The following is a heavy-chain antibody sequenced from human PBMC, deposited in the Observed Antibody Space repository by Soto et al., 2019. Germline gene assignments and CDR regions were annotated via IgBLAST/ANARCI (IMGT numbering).Heavy chain of an antibody. CDR2: INPNSGGT. CDR3: ASFYSSRGEFYFYGMDV. Sequence: QVQLVQSGAEVKKPGASVKVSCQASGYIFTGYFMHWVRQAPGQGLEWMGWINPNSGGTNYAQKFQGRVTLTRDTSISTAYLDLSSRRSDDTAVYYCASFYSSRGEFYFYGMDVWGQGTTVTVSS. CDR1: GYIFTGYF. V-gene: IGHV1-2*02. D-gene: IGHD6-13*01. J-gene: IGHJ6*02.